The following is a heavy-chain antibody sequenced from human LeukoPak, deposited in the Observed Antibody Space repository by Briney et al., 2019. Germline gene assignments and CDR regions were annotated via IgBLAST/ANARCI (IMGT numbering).Heavy chain of an antibody. CDR1: GFSFSSYS. Sequence: GGSLRLSCAASGFSFSSYSMHWVRQAPGKGLEWVAVISNDGSHKYYADSVKGRFIISRDNSKNTLSLQMNNLRPDDTAVFYCARGPNRLADCGGDYFDHWGHGTLVTVSS. V-gene: IGHV3-30*04. J-gene: IGHJ4*01. D-gene: IGHD4-23*01. CDR2: ISNDGSHK. CDR3: ARGPNRLADCGGDYFDH.